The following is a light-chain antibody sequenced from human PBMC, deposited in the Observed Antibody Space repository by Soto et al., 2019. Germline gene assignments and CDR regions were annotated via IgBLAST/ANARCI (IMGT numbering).Light chain of an antibody. CDR1: QSISSW. J-gene: IGKJ2*01. Sequence: DIQMTQSPSTLSASVGDRVTITCRASQSISSWLAWYQQKPGKAPKLLIYKASSLESGAPSRFSGSGAGTEFTLTISSLQPDDFATYYCQQYNSSPLMYTFGQGTKLEIK. V-gene: IGKV1-5*03. CDR2: KAS. CDR3: QQYNSSPLMYT.